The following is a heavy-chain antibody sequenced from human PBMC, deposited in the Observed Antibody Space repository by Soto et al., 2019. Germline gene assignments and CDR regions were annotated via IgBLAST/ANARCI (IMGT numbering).Heavy chain of an antibody. CDR2: ISYDGSNK. D-gene: IGHD2-2*01. Sequence: PGGSLRLSCAASGFTFSSYGMHWVRQAPGKGLEWVAVISYDGSNKYYADSVKGRFTISRDNSKNTLYLQMNSLRAEDTAVYYCAKDNCSSTSCYLLLHGYYYMDVWGKGTTVTVSS. J-gene: IGHJ6*03. CDR3: AKDNCSSTSCYLLLHGYYYMDV. V-gene: IGHV3-30*18. CDR1: GFTFSSYG.